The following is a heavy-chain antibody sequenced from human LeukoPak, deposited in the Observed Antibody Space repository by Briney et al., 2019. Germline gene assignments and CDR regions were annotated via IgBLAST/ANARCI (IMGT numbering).Heavy chain of an antibody. Sequence: GRSLRLSCAASGFTFSSYAMSWVRQAPGKGLEWVSAISGSGGSTYYADSVKGRFTIFRDNSKNTLYLQMNSLRAEDTAVYYCAKSAPVSVVVAAALDYWGQGTLVTVSS. CDR3: AKSAPVSVVVAAALDY. CDR1: GFTFSSYA. CDR2: ISGSGGST. V-gene: IGHV3-23*01. D-gene: IGHD2-15*01. J-gene: IGHJ4*02.